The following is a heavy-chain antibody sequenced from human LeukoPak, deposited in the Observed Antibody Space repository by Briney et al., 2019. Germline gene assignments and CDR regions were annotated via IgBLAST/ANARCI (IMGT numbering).Heavy chain of an antibody. V-gene: IGHV4-31*03. J-gene: IGHJ5*02. CDR1: GGSISSGGYY. D-gene: IGHD2-15*01. Sequence: PSQTLSLTCTVSGGSISSGGYYWSWIRQHPGKGLEWIGYIYYSGSTYYNPSLKSRVTISVDTSKNQFSLKLSSVTAADTAVYYCARDTLYCSGGSCYSNWFDPWGQGTLVTVSS. CDR3: ARDTLYCSGGSCYSNWFDP. CDR2: IYYSGST.